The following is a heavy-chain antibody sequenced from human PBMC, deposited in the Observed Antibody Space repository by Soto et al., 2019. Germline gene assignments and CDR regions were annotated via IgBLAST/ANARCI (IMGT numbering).Heavy chain of an antibody. D-gene: IGHD2-21*02. CDR3: ARVVGIGVTGLDL. V-gene: IGHV1-8*01. Sequence: QERLVQSGAELRKPRASVKISCRASGYNFPSSNVNWVRRASGQGTAWLGWMNAANGNAAFARDFQGRVTMTRDLSTDTAYLELGGLSSGDTAMYYCARVVGIGVTGLDLGGPGPFFTVS. CDR1: GYNFPSSN. CDR2: MNAANGNA. J-gene: IGHJ5*02.